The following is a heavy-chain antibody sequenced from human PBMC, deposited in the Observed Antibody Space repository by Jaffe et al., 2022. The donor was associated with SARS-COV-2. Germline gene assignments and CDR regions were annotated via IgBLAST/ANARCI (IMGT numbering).Heavy chain of an antibody. V-gene: IGHV3-7*01. CDR1: GFTFSNYW. CDR3: ARGGWGVVGLQQNALDI. CDR2: IKQDGSEK. Sequence: EVQLVESGGGLVQPGGSLRLSCAASGFTFSNYWMSWVRQAPGKGLEWVANIKQDGSEKYYVDSVKGRFTISRDNAKNSLYLQMNSLRAEDTAIYYCARGGWGVVGLQQNALDIWGQGTMVTVSS. D-gene: IGHD2-15*01. J-gene: IGHJ3*02.